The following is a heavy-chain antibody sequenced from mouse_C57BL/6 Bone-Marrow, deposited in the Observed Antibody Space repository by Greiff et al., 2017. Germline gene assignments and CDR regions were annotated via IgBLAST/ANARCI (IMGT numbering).Heavy chain of an antibody. CDR2: ISDGGSYT. Sequence: EVQLMESGGGLVKPGGSLKLSFAASGFTFSSYAMSWVRQTPEKRLEWVATISDGGSYTYYPDNVKGRFTISRDNAKNNLYLQMSHLKSEDTAMYYCARGYYEVYYAMDYWGQGTSVTVSS. CDR3: ARGYYEVYYAMDY. J-gene: IGHJ4*01. D-gene: IGHD2-3*01. CDR1: GFTFSSYA. V-gene: IGHV5-4*01.